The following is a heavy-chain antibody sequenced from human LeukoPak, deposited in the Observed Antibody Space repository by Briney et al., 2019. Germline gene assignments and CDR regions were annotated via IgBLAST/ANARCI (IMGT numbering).Heavy chain of an antibody. CDR2: INPNSGGT. V-gene: IGHV1-2*02. CDR3: ARDNGDSETYYFDY. CDR1: GYTFTGYY. D-gene: IGHD4-17*01. J-gene: IGHJ4*02. Sequence: ASVKVSCKASGYTFTGYYMHWVRQAPGQGLEWMGWINPNSGGTNYAQKFQGRVTMTRDTSISTAYMELSRLRSDDTAVYYCARDNGDSETYYFDYWGQGTLVTVSS.